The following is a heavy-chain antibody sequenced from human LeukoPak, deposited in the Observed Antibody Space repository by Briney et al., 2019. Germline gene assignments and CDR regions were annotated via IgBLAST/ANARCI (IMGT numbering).Heavy chain of an antibody. J-gene: IGHJ4*02. CDR1: GYTCTNFD. Sequence: ASVKVSCKASGYTCTNFDINWVRQAPGQGLEWMGWMNPVSGNAGSAQKFQGRVTLTKDTSISTAYMELSSLRSDDTAFYYCARAPMGAAALYWGQGTLVTVSS. CDR2: MNPVSGNA. V-gene: IGHV1-8*01. CDR3: ARAPMGAAALY. D-gene: IGHD6-13*01.